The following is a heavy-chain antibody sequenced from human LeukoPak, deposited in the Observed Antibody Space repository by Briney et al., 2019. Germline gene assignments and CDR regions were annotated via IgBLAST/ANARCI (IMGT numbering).Heavy chain of an antibody. V-gene: IGHV3-30-3*01. D-gene: IGHD3-22*01. Sequence: HPGGSLRLSCAASGFTFSSYAMHWVRQAPGKGLEWVAVISYDGSNKYYADSVKGRFTISRDNSKNTLYLQMNSLRAEDTAVYYCASQLGDYYDSSGYSDAFDIWGQGTMDTVSS. J-gene: IGHJ3*02. CDR1: GFTFSSYA. CDR2: ISYDGSNK. CDR3: ASQLGDYYDSSGYSDAFDI.